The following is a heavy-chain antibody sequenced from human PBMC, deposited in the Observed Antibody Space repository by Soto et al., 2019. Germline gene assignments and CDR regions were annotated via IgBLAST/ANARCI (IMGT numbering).Heavy chain of an antibody. V-gene: IGHV3-9*01. J-gene: IGHJ4*02. CDR1: GGSISPYY. CDR2: ISWNSGSI. Sequence: LSLTCTVSGGSISPYYWSWIRQPPGKGLEWVSGISWNSGSIGYADSVKGRFTISRDNAKNSLYLQMNSLRAEDTALYYCAKEPFDYWGQGTLVTVSS. CDR3: AKEPFDY.